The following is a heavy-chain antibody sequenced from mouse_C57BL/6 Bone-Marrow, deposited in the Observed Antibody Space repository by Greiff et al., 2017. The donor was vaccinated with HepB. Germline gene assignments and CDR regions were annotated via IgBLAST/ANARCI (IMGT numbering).Heavy chain of an antibody. Sequence: VQLQQSGAELVRPGASVKLSCTASGFNIKDDYMHWVKQRPEQGLEWIGWIDPENGDTEYASKFQGKATITADTSSNTAYLQLSSLTSEDTAVYYCTTWRDTMYFDYWGQGTTLTVAS. CDR3: TTWRDTMYFDY. J-gene: IGHJ2*01. D-gene: IGHD1-1*02. CDR1: GFNIKDDY. V-gene: IGHV14-4*01. CDR2: IDPENGDT.